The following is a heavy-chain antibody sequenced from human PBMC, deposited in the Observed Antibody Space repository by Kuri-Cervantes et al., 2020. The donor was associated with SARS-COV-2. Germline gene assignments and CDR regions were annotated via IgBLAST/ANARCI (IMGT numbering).Heavy chain of an antibody. CDR2: ISSSSSYI. CDR1: RFTFSSYS. CDR3: ARVISGYCNNGVCPYYFDY. D-gene: IGHD2-8*01. Sequence: ETLSLTCAASRFTFSSYSMNWVRQAPGKGLEWVSSISSSSSYIYYADSVRGRFTIPSDNSTNTLYLQMNSLRAEDTAVYYCARVISGYCNNGVCPYYFDYWGQGTLVTVSS. V-gene: IGHV3-21*04. J-gene: IGHJ4*02.